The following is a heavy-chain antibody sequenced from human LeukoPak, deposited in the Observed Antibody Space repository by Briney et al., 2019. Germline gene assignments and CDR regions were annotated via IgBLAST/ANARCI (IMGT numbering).Heavy chain of an antibody. Sequence: SETLSLTCTVSGGSINSNAYYWGWIRQPPGKGLEWIGSIYYSGSIYYNPALKSRVTISLDTSKNQFSLKLTSVTAADTAVYYCAREYSSSWYKAFDIWGQGTMVTVSS. CDR3: AREYSSSWYKAFDI. V-gene: IGHV4-39*07. J-gene: IGHJ3*02. CDR1: GGSINSNAYY. CDR2: IYYSGSI. D-gene: IGHD6-13*01.